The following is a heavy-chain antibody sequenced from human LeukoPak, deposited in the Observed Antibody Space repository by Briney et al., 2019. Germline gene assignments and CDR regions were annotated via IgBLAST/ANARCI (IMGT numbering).Heavy chain of an antibody. CDR1: GFTFSSYA. CDR3: ARDQAVTGSDY. CDR2: IYSDGST. Sequence: GGSLRLSCAASGFTFSSYAMSWVRQAPGKGLEWVSVIYSDGSTYYADSVKGRFIISRDNSKNTLYLQMNSLRVEDTGVFYCARDQAVTGSDYWGQGTLVTVSS. D-gene: IGHD4-17*01. J-gene: IGHJ4*02. V-gene: IGHV3-66*01.